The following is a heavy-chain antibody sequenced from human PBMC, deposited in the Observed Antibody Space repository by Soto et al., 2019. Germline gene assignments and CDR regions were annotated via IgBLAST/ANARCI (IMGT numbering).Heavy chain of an antibody. CDR2: IIPILGTA. V-gene: IGHV1-69*01. J-gene: IGHJ6*02. D-gene: IGHD3-22*01. Sequence: QVQLVQSGAEVKKPGSSVKVSCKASGGTFSSYAISWVRQAPGQGLEWMGGIIPILGTANYAQKFQGRVTITADESTSTAYMELSSLRSEDTAVYYCASAITYYYDSSGSHYYYYGMDVWGQGTTVTVSS. CDR1: GGTFSSYA. CDR3: ASAITYYYDSSGSHYYYYGMDV.